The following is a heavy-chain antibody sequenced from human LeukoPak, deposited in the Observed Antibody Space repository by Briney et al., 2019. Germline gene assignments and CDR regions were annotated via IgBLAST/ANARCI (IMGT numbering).Heavy chain of an antibody. V-gene: IGHV3-49*04. CDR1: GFTFGDYA. CDR2: IRSKAYGGTT. Sequence: GGSLRLSCTTSGFTFGDYAMSWVRRAPGKGLEWVGFIRSKAYGGTTEYAASVKGRFTISRDDSKSIAYLQMSGLKTEDTALYYCTGARYAGSYYTYYFDYWGQGTLVAVSS. J-gene: IGHJ4*02. CDR3: TGARYAGSYYTYYFDY. D-gene: IGHD1-26*01.